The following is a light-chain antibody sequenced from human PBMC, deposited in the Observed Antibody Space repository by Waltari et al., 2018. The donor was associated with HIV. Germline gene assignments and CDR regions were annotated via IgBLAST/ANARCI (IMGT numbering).Light chain of an antibody. CDR1: SSDVGSYNY. CDR3: CSYAGTYTFVV. CDR2: DVS. J-gene: IGLJ2*01. V-gene: IGLV2-11*01. Sequence: QSALTQPRSLSGSPGQSVTISCTGTSSDVGSYNYVSWYQHHPGKAPNLILYDVSGRPSGVPDRVSGSKSGNAASLTISGLQAEDEADYYCCSYAGTYTFVVFGGGTKLTVL.